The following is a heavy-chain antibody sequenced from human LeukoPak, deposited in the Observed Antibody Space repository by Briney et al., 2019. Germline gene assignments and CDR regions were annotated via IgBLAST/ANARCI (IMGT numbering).Heavy chain of an antibody. CDR2: IDGSGDTI. CDR1: GFTFSDYS. CDR3: SRRFDC. J-gene: IGHJ4*02. Sequence: QPGESLRLSCAASGFTFSDYSMNWVRQPPGKGLEWVSYIDGSGDTIYYADSVKGRFTISRDNAKNSLDLQMNSLRDEDTAVYYCSRRFDCWGQGTLVTVSS. V-gene: IGHV3-48*02.